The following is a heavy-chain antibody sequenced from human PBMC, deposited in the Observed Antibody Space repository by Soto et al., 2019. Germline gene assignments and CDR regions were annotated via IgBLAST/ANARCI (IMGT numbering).Heavy chain of an antibody. CDR2: ISDSGTNT. V-gene: IGHV3-23*01. D-gene: IGHD2-15*01. J-gene: IGHJ6*02. Sequence: PGGSLRLSCVASGFTFSNYAMNWVRQTPGKGLEWVSSISDSGTNTYYADSVKGRFTISRDNPKNTLYLQMNSLRVDDTAVYYCAKGGKNSDARDFYYAMDVWGQGTTVTVSS. CDR3: AKGGKNSDARDFYYAMDV. CDR1: GFTFSNYA.